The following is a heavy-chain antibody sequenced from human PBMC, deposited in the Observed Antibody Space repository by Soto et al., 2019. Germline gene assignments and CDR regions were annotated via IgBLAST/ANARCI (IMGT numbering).Heavy chain of an antibody. CDR1: GDTFSSYA. J-gene: IGHJ4*02. CDR3: ARERSRYDRSGYYRPDY. CDR2: IIPILGTP. D-gene: IGHD3-22*01. Sequence: GASVKVSCKASGDTFSSYAISWVRQAPGQGLEWMGGIIPILGTPNYAQKFQGRVTITADKSTSTAYMELSSLRSEDTAVYYCARERSRYDRSGYYRPDYWGQGILVPVYS. V-gene: IGHV1-69*10.